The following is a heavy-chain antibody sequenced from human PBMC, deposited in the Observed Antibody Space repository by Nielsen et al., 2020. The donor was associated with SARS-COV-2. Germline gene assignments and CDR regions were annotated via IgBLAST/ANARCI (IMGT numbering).Heavy chain of an antibody. CDR1: EYTFTSYY. V-gene: IGHV1-46*01. J-gene: IGHJ6*03. D-gene: IGHD3-3*01. CDR2: INPSGGST. CDR3: ARDGLRFLEWLSSYYYYYMDV. Sequence: ASVKVSCKASEYTFTSYYMHWVRQAPGQGLEWMGIINPSGGSTSYAQKFQGRVTMTRDTSTSTVYMELSSLRSEDTAVYYCARDGLRFLEWLSSYYYYYMDVWGKGTTVTVSS.